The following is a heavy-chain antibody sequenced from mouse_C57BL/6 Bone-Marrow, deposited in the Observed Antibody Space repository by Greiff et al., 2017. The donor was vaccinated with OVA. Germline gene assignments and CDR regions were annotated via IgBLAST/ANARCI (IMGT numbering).Heavy chain of an antibody. V-gene: IGHV5-6*01. Sequence: EVKLVESGGDLVKPGGSLKLSCAASGFTFSSYGMSWVRQTPDKRLEWVATISSGGSYTYYPDSVKGRFTISRDNAKNTLYLQMSSLKSEDTAIYCCACLYYYGSPFAYWGQGTLVTVSA. CDR2: ISSGGSYT. D-gene: IGHD1-1*01. CDR1: GFTFSSYG. J-gene: IGHJ3*01. CDR3: ACLYYYGSPFAY.